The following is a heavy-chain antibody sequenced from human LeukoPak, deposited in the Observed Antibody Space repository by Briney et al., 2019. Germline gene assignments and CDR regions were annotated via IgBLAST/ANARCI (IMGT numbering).Heavy chain of an antibody. D-gene: IGHD6-19*01. Sequence: SVKVSCKASGYTFSSYYIYWVRQAPGQGLEWMGRIIPILGIANYAQKFQGRVTITADKSTSTAYMELSSLRSEDTAVYYCARGNSSGWYGGFDYWGQGILVTVSS. CDR1: GYTFSSYY. CDR2: IIPILGIA. V-gene: IGHV1-69*04. CDR3: ARGNSSGWYGGFDY. J-gene: IGHJ4*02.